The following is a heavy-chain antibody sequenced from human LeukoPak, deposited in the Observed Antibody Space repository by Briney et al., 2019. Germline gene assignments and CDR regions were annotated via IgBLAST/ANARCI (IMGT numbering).Heavy chain of an antibody. J-gene: IGHJ6*02. V-gene: IGHV3-53*01. CDR1: GFTVSSNY. Sequence: GGSLRLSCAASGFTVSSNYMSWVRQAPGKGLEWVSVIYSGGSTYYADSVKGRFTISRDNSKNTLYLQMNSLRAEDTAVYYCARDRYYYGMDVWGQGTTVTVSS. CDR3: ARDRYYYGMDV. CDR2: IYSGGST.